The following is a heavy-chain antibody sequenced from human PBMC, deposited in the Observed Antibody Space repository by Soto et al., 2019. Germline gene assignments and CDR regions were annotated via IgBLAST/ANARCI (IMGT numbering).Heavy chain of an antibody. J-gene: IGHJ6*02. CDR2: IYHSGST. Sequence: PSETLSLTCAVSGGSISSSNWWSWVRQPPGKGLEWIGEIYHSGSTNYNPSLKSRVTISVDKSKNQFSLKLSSVTAADTAVYYCASVRGGYYYAMDVWRHGTPVTVS. CDR1: GGSISSSNW. V-gene: IGHV4-4*02. CDR3: ASVRGGYYYAMDV. D-gene: IGHD3-10*02.